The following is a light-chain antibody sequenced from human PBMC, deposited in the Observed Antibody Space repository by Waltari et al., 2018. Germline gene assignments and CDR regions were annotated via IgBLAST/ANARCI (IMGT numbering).Light chain of an antibody. Sequence: IVLTQSPGPLPLSPGEGATLHCRASQGGGKSLAWYQQRPCQAPTLLLYHTSIRATGIPDRFSGSGYGTDFSLTISRLEPEDFAVYYCQKYDFLPATFGQGTTVEIK. CDR2: HTS. CDR1: QGGGKS. CDR3: QKYDFLPAT. V-gene: IGKV3-20*01. J-gene: IGKJ1*01.